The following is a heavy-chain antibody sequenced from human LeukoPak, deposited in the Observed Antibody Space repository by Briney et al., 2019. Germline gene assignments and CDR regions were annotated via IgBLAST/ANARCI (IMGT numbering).Heavy chain of an antibody. V-gene: IGHV4-30-2*01. D-gene: IGHD4-17*01. CDR2: IDHSGST. Sequence: NPSETLSLTCAVSGGSISRGGYSWSWIRQPPGKSLECIGDIDHSGSTYGNPSVESGVTISVDRSKNQFSLKLSSVTAADTEVYYCARVHGPTGFAYWGQGTLVTVSS. CDR3: ARVHGPTGFAY. CDR1: GGSISRGGYS. J-gene: IGHJ4*02.